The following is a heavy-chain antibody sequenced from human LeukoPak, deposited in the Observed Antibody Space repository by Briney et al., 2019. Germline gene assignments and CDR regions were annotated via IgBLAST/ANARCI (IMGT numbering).Heavy chain of an antibody. CDR2: VNPNSGGT. Sequence: GASVKVSCKASRFTFTDYYLHWVRQAPGQGLEWVGWVNPNSGGTNYAQRFQGRVTMTRDTSISAAYMEFSGVTSDDTAVYYCARGPPFGESDYWGQGTLVVVSS. CDR3: ARGPPFGESDY. CDR1: RFTFTDYY. J-gene: IGHJ4*02. D-gene: IGHD3-10*01. V-gene: IGHV1-2*02.